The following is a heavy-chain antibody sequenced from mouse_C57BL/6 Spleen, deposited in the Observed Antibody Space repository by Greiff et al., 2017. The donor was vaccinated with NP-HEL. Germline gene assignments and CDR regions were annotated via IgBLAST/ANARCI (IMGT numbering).Heavy chain of an antibody. CDR1: GYSITSGYY. D-gene: IGHD2-4*01. CDR3: ARDPQIYYDYGRAMDY. Sequence: EVKLQESGPGLVKPSPSLSLTCSVTGYSITSGYYWNWIRQFPGNKLEWMGYISYDGSNNYNPSLKNLISIPRDTSKNQFFLKLNSVTTEDTATYYSARDPQIYYDYGRAMDYWGQGTSVTVSS. CDR2: ISYDGSN. J-gene: IGHJ4*01. V-gene: IGHV3-6*01.